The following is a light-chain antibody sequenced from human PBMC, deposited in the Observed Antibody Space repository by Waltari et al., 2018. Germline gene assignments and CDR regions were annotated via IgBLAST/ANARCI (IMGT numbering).Light chain of an antibody. Sequence: DIQMTQSPSSLSASVGDRVIITCRASQSISRYLNWYQQNPGEAPKLLIYAASSLQSGAPSTFSGAGSGTDCTLTISSLQPEDFATYFCQPSYIPPITFGQGTRLDIK. V-gene: IGKV1-39*01. J-gene: IGKJ5*01. CDR1: QSISRY. CDR2: AAS. CDR3: QPSYIPPIT.